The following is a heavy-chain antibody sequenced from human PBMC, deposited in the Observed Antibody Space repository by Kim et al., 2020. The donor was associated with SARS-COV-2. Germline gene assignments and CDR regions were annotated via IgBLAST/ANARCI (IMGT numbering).Heavy chain of an antibody. CDR3: SRYNVLSRSYYLDY. D-gene: IGHD1-20*01. Sequence: SETLSLTCAVYVGSFSGYYWSWIRQSPGKGLEWIGVINHSGRTNYNPSLKSRVTISADKSKNQSPLELSFVTAADTAAFYCSRYNVLSRSYYLDYWGQGT. CDR1: VGSFSGYY. CDR2: INHSGRT. V-gene: IGHV4-34*01. J-gene: IGHJ4*02.